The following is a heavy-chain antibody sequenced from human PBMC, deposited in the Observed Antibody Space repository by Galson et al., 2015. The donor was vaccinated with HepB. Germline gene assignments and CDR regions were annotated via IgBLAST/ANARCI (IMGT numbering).Heavy chain of an antibody. V-gene: IGHV3-33*06. CDR3: AKALGVSGQLLVNYYYYGMDV. CDR2: IWYDGSNK. CDR1: GFTFSSYG. J-gene: IGHJ6*02. Sequence: SLRLSCAASGFTFSSYGMHWVRPAPGKGLEWVAVIWYDGSNKYYADSVKGRFTISRDNSKNTLYLQMNSLRAEDTAVYYCAKALGVSGQLLVNYYYYGMDVWGQGTTVTVSS. D-gene: IGHD6-19*01.